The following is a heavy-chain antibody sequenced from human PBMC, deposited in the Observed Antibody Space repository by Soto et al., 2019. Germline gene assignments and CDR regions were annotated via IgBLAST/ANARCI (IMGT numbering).Heavy chain of an antibody. CDR1: GFTFSSYS. CDR3: ARLRYFDWSI. V-gene: IGHV3-48*01. D-gene: IGHD3-9*01. Sequence: GGSLRLSCAASGFTFSSYSMNWVRQAPGKGLEWVSYISSSSTIYYADSVKGRFTISRDNAKNSLYLQMNSLRAEDTAVYYCARLRYFDWSIWGQGTLVTVSS. J-gene: IGHJ4*02. CDR2: ISSSSTI.